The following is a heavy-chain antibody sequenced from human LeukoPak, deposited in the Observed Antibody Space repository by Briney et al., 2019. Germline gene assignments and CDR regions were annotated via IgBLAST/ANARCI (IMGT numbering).Heavy chain of an antibody. V-gene: IGHV1-18*01. Sequence: ASVKVSCKASGYTFTSYHIDWVRQAPGQGLEWMGWISAYNGNTNYAQKLQGRVTMTTDTSTSTAYMELRSLRSDDTAVYYCARDPSAITMVRGVIHMFDPWGQGTLVTVSS. CDR2: ISAYNGNT. CDR1: GYTFTSYH. D-gene: IGHD3-10*01. J-gene: IGHJ5*02. CDR3: ARDPSAITMVRGVIHMFDP.